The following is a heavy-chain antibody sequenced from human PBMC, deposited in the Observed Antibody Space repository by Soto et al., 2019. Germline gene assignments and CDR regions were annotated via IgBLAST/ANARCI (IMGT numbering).Heavy chain of an antibody. V-gene: IGHV1-46*03. Sequence: QVQLVQSGAEVKKPGASVKVSCKASGYTFTSYYMHWVRQAPGQGLEWMGIINPSGGSTSYAQKCQGRVTLTRDTSTSTVYMGLSSLRSEDKAVYYCARDSITMVRGVKAYAFDIWGQGTMVTVSS. CDR3: ARDSITMVRGVKAYAFDI. J-gene: IGHJ3*02. CDR2: INPSGGST. CDR1: GYTFTSYY. D-gene: IGHD3-10*01.